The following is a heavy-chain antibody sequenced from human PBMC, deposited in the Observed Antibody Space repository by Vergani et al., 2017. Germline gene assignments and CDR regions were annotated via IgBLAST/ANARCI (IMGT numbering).Heavy chain of an antibody. J-gene: IGHJ4*02. V-gene: IGHV4-39*01. CDR1: GGSISSSSYY. CDR3: ARVGERPTPTDDY. CDR2: IYYSGST. Sequence: QLQLQESGPGLVKPSETLSLTCTVSGGSISSSSYYWGWIRQPPGKGLEWIGSIYYSGSTYYNPSLKSRVTISVDTSKNQFSLKLSSVTAADTAVYYCARVGERPTPTDDYWGQGTLVTVSS.